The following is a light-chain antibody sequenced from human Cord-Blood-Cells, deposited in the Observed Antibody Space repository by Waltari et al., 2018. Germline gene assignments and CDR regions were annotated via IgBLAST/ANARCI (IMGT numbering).Light chain of an antibody. V-gene: IGLV2-11*01. Sequence: QSALTQPPSVSGSPGQSVTISCTGTSSDVGGYNYVSWYQQHPGKAPKLMIYDASNRPSGVPNRFSGSKSGNTASLTISGLQAEDEADYYCCSYAGSCTLVFGAGTKVTVL. CDR2: DAS. J-gene: IGLJ1*01. CDR1: SSDVGGYNY. CDR3: CSYAGSCTLV.